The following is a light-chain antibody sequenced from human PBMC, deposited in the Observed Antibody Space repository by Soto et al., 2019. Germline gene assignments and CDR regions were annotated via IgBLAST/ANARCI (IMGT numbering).Light chain of an antibody. CDR3: QQRSNWPLT. CDR1: QSVSSGY. CDR2: GAS. Sequence: EIVLTQSPGTLSLSPGERATLSCRASQSVSSGYLVWYQQKPGQAPRLLIYGASNRATGIPARFSGSGSGTDFTLTISSLEPEDFAVYYCQQRSNWPLTFGGGTKVDIK. J-gene: IGKJ4*01. V-gene: IGKV3-11*01.